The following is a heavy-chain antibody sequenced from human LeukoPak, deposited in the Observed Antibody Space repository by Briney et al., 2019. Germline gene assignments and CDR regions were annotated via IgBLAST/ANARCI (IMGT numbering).Heavy chain of an antibody. CDR1: GGSISSSSYY. CDR3: ARGSLMITFGGVIAILEPFDY. V-gene: IGHV4-39*01. D-gene: IGHD3-16*02. J-gene: IGHJ4*02. CDR2: IYYSGST. Sequence: KTSETLSLACTVSGGSISSSSYYWGWIRQPPGKGLEWIGSIYYSGSTYYNPSLKSRATISVDTSKNQFSLKLSSVTAADTAVYYCARGSLMITFGGVIAILEPFDYWGQGTLVTVSS.